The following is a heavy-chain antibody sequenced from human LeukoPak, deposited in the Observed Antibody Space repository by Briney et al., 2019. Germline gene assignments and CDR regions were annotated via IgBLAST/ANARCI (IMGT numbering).Heavy chain of an antibody. CDR3: AKWTMTTVTYCFDY. J-gene: IGHJ4*02. D-gene: IGHD4-17*01. CDR2: LNHSGST. V-gene: IGHV4-34*01. Sequence: ADPLSLTCAVYVGSFSSYYGRWIRHPPGRGLEWLGELNHSGSTNYSPSLKSRVTISVDTSKHQFSLKLSSVTGGDRAVYYCAKWTMTTVTYCFDYWGQGTLVTVSS. CDR1: VGSFSSYY.